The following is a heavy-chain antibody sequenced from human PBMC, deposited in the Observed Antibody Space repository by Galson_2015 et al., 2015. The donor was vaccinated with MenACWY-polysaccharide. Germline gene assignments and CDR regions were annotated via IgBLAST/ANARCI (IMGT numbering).Heavy chain of an antibody. D-gene: IGHD2-15*01. CDR1: GGSFSGYY. CDR2: INHSGST. V-gene: IGHV4-34*01. J-gene: IGHJ6*02. CDR3: ARGRYCSGGSCYPYYYYYGMDV. Sequence: ETLSLTCAVYGGSFSGYYWSWIRQPPGKGLEWIGEINHSGSTNYNPSLKSRVTISVDTSKNQFSLKLSSVTAADTAVYYCARGRYCSGGSCYPYYYYYGMDVWGQGTTVTVSS.